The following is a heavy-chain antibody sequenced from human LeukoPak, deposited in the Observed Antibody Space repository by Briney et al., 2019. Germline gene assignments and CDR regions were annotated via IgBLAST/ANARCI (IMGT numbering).Heavy chain of an antibody. CDR3: ARDRVLYFYYGMDV. CDR2: VSYDGSNE. Sequence: GGSLRLSCAASGFTFSSYSIHWVRQAPGKGLEWVAVVSYDGSNENYADSVKGRFTISRDNSKNTLYLQMNSLRAEDTAVYYCARDRVLYFYYGMDVWGQGTTVTVSS. CDR1: GFTFSSYS. J-gene: IGHJ6*02. V-gene: IGHV3-30-3*01. D-gene: IGHD2-21*01.